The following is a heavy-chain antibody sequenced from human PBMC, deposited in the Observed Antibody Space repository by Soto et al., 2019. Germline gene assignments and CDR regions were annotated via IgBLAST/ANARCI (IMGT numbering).Heavy chain of an antibody. Sequence: PSETLSLTCTVSGGSISSSPYYWGWVRQPPGKGLEYIASIFYSGSTYYNPSLKSRVTISVDTSKNQFSLKLSSVTAADTAVYYCARTAHCTSTSCYSGWFDPWGQVTLVTSPQ. V-gene: IGHV4-39*01. CDR3: ARTAHCTSTSCYSGWFDP. J-gene: IGHJ5*02. CDR2: IFYSGST. CDR1: GGSISSSPYY. D-gene: IGHD2-2*01.